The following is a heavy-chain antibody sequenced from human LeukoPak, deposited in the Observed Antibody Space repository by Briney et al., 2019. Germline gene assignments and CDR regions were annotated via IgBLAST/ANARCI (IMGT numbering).Heavy chain of an antibody. J-gene: IGHJ4*02. CDR1: GFTFSSYG. D-gene: IGHD6-13*01. V-gene: IGHV3-30*18. CDR3: AKDRGGSSWYVSYFDH. CDR2: ISYDGSNK. Sequence: PGGSLRLSCAASGFTFSSYGMHWVRQAPGKGLEWVAVISYDGSNKYYADSVKGRFTISRDNSKNTLYLQMNSLRAEDTAVYYCAKDRGGSSWYVSYFDHWGQGTLVTVSS.